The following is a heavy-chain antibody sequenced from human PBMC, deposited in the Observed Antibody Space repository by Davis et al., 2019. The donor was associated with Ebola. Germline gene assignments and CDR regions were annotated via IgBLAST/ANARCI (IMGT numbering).Heavy chain of an antibody. CDR3: ARDLGMIAAAGTFDY. D-gene: IGHD6-13*01. V-gene: IGHV1-2*02. Sequence: ASVKVSCKASGYTFTGYYMHWVRQAPGQGLEWMGWINPNSGGTNYAQKLQGRVTMTTDTSTSTAYMELRSLRSDDTAVYYCARDLGMIAAAGTFDYWGQGTLVTVSP. J-gene: IGHJ4*02. CDR1: GYTFTGYY. CDR2: INPNSGGT.